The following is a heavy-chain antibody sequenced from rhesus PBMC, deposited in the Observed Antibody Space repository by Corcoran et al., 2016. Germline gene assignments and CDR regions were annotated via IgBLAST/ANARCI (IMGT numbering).Heavy chain of an antibody. J-gene: IGHJ2*01. V-gene: IGHV1S9*01. CDR2: ITPSNGNT. CDR3: TRRSSGWFYWYFDL. Sequence: QVQLVQSGAEVKKPGASVKLSCKASGYTFTSYYINWVSKAPGQVLEWMGWITPSNGNTGYAQKFQGTVTMTRDTSTSTVYMELSSLRSEDTAVYYCTRRSSGWFYWYFDLWGPGTPITISS. D-gene: IGHD6-31*01. CDR1: GYTFTSYY.